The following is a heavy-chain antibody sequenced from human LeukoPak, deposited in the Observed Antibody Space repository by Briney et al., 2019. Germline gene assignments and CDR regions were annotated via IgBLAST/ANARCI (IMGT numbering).Heavy chain of an antibody. V-gene: IGHV4-39*07. Sequence: NASETLSLTCTVSGGSISSSSYYWGWIRQPPGKGLEWIGSIYYSGSTYYNPSLKSRVTISVDTSKNQFSLKLSSVTAADTAVYYCARGVSSRNWGWAPPPYYWGQGTLVTVSS. CDR2: IYYSGST. CDR3: ARGVSSRNWGWAPPPYY. D-gene: IGHD7-27*01. J-gene: IGHJ4*02. CDR1: GGSISSSSYY.